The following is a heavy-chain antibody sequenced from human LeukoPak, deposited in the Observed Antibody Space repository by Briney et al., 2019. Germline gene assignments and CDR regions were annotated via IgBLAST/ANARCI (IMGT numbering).Heavy chain of an antibody. CDR1: GFTFSDYY. CDR2: ISSRGSTI. CDR3: ARDRVGDWESFDY. J-gene: IGHJ4*02. Sequence: PGGSLRLSCAASGFTFSDYYMSWIRQAPGKGLEWVSYISSRGSTIYYADSVKGRLTISRDNAKNSVYLQMNRLRAEDTAVYYCARDRVGDWESFDYWGQGTLVTVSS. D-gene: IGHD1-26*01. V-gene: IGHV3-11*01.